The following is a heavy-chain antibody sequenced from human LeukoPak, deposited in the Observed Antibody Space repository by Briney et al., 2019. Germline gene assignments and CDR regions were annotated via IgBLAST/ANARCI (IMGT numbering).Heavy chain of an antibody. V-gene: IGHV1-58*01. CDR3: AADYDFWSGYYAFDI. Sequence: ASVKVSCKASGFTFTSSAVQWVRQARGQRLEWIGWIVVGSGNTNCAQKFQERVTITRDMSTSTAYMELSSLRSEDTAVYYCAADYDFWSGYYAFDIWGQGTMVTVSS. CDR1: GFTFTSSA. J-gene: IGHJ3*02. D-gene: IGHD3-3*01. CDR2: IVVGSGNT.